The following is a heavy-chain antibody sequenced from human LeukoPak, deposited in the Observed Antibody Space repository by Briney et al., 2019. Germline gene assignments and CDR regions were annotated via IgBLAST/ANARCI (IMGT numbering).Heavy chain of an antibody. V-gene: IGHV1-3*01. J-gene: IGHJ4*02. CDR2: INAGNGNT. CDR1: GYTFTSYA. Sequence: GASVKVSCKASGYTFTSYAMHWVRQAPGQGLEWMGWINAGNGNTKYSQKFQGRVTITRDTSASTAYMELSSLRSEDTAVYYCARDPVVWYDSSGYPWYFDYWGQGTLVTVSS. D-gene: IGHD3-22*01. CDR3: ARDPVVWYDSSGYPWYFDY.